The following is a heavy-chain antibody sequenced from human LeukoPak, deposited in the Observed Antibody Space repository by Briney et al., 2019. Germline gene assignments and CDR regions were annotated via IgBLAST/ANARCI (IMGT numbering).Heavy chain of an antibody. J-gene: IGHJ6*04. CDR3: ARADYYDSWSGPMDV. D-gene: IGHD3-3*01. Sequence: ASVKVSCKASGYTFISNDINWARQAPGQWFEAMGWMSPNSGNTGCAQKFQGRVTMTRNTSIITAYMELSSLRYDDTAVYYCARADYYDSWSGPMDVWGKGTTVTVSS. CDR1: GYTFISND. V-gene: IGHV1-8*01. CDR2: MSPNSGNT.